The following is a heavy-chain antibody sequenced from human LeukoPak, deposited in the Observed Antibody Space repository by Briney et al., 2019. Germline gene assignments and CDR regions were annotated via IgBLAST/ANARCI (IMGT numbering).Heavy chain of an antibody. V-gene: IGHV1-69*15. J-gene: IGHJ3*02. CDR2: IIPVFGTP. Sequence: GASVKVSCKASGDTFSRYTINWVRQAPGLGLEWIGRIIPVFGTPTYAQKFQGRVTISADESTSTAYMELSSLSSEDTAVYYCAWGRGGDAFDIWGQGTMVTISS. D-gene: IGHD7-27*01. CDR1: GDTFSRYT. CDR3: AWGRGGDAFDI.